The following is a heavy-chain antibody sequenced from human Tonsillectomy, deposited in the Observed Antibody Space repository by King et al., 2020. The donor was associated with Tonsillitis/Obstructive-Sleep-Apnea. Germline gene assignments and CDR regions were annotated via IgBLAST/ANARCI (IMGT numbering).Heavy chain of an antibody. Sequence: VQLVESGAEVKKPGASVKVSCKASGYTFTSYAMHWVRQAPGQRLEWMGWINAGNGNTKYSQKFQGRDTITWDTSASTAYMELSSLRSEDTAVYYCVRGVSTALDYWGQGTLVTVSS. CDR3: VRGVSTALDY. CDR1: GYTFTSYA. J-gene: IGHJ4*02. V-gene: IGHV1-3*01. CDR2: INAGNGNT. D-gene: IGHD1-26*01.